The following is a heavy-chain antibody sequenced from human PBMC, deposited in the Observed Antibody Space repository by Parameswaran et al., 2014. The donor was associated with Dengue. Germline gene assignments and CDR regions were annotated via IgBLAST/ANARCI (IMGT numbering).Heavy chain of an antibody. CDR2: IDPSDSYT. V-gene: IGHV5-10-1*01. J-gene: IGHJ6*02. Sequence: VRQMPGKGLEWMGRIDPSDSYTNYSPSFQGHVTISADKSISTAYLQWSSLKASDTAMYYCARHGAVPAAIDVGSYYYYYGMDVWGQGTTVTVSS. D-gene: IGHD2-2*01. CDR3: ARHGAVPAAIDVGSYYYYYGMDV.